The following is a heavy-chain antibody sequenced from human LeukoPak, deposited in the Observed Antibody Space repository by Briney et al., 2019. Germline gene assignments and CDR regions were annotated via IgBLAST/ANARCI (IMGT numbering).Heavy chain of an antibody. CDR1: GFTFSSHG. CDR2: IWYDGSNK. D-gene: IGHD5-18*01. V-gene: IGHV3-33*01. J-gene: IGHJ6*02. Sequence: RSLRLSCVGSGFTFSSHGMHWVRQAPGKGLEGVAVIWYDGSNKYYADSVKGRFTIYRDNSKNTLYLQMNSLRAEDTAVYYCARDPQHSMDVWGQGTTVTVSS. CDR3: ARDPQHSMDV.